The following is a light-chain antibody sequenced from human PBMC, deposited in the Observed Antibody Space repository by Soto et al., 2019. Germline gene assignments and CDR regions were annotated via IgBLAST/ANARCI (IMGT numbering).Light chain of an antibody. V-gene: IGKV1-9*01. CDR3: QQTRSYPST. J-gene: IGKJ4*01. CDR1: QGINSY. CDR2: EAS. Sequence: IHLTHSRSSLSPYEVARYTMNCRASQGINSYLAWYQQKPGKVPQLLIYEASILQSGIPSRCSGSGSGTDFTLTISRLQAEDFATYYCQQTRSYPSTFGGGTKVDI.